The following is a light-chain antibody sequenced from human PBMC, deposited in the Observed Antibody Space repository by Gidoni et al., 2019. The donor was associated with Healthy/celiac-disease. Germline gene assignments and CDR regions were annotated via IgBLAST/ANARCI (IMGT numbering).Light chain of an antibody. CDR2: AAS. CDR3: QQSYSTPPT. Sequence: IQMTQSPSSLSASVKDRVTITCRASKSISSYLNWYQQKPGKAPKLLIYAASSLQSGVPSRFSGSGSGTDFTLTISSLQPEDFATYYCQQSYSTPPTFGQGTKVEIK. J-gene: IGKJ1*01. CDR1: KSISSY. V-gene: IGKV1-39*01.